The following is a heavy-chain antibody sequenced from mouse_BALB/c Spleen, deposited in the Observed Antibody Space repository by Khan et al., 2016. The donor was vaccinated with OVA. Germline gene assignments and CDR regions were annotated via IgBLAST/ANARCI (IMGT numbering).Heavy chain of an antibody. CDR1: GYSITSDFA. CDR2: ISFSGST. CDR3: IRSVYDAYAYAMDY. J-gene: IGHJ4*01. Sequence: EVQLQESGPGLVKPSQSLSLTCTVTGYSITSDFAWNWVRQFPGNKLEWMGYISFSGSTSYDPSLKGRLSITRATSKNQFFLQLSSVTTEDTATYSCIRSVYDAYAYAMDYWGQGTSVTVSS. V-gene: IGHV3-2*02. D-gene: IGHD2-2*01.